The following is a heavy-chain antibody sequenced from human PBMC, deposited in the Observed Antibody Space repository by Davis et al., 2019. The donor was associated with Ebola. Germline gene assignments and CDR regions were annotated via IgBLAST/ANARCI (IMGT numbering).Heavy chain of an antibody. D-gene: IGHD3-9*01. CDR1: DGSFSGYY. CDR3: ARDRMVTIFKGWFDP. J-gene: IGHJ5*02. Sequence: PSETLSLTCAVYDGSFSGYYWSWIRQPPGKGLEWIGEINHSGSTNYSPSLKSRVTISVHTSKNQFSLKLSSVTAADTAVYYCARDRMVTIFKGWFDPWGQGTLVTVSS. CDR2: INHSGST. V-gene: IGHV4-34*01.